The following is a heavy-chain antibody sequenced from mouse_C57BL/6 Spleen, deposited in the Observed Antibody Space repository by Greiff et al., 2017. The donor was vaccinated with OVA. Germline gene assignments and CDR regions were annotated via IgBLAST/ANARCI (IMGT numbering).Heavy chain of an antibody. D-gene: IGHD2-1*01. CDR1: GYAFSSYW. CDR3: ARGLTTLDYGNSYYAMDY. CDR2: IYPGDGDT. Sequence: QVQLKESGAELVKPGASVKISCKASGYAFSSYWMNWVKQRPGKGLEWIGQIYPGDGDTNYNGKFKGKATLTADKSSSTAYMQLSSLTSEDSAVYFCARGLTTLDYGNSYYAMDYWGQGTSVTVSS. V-gene: IGHV1-80*01. J-gene: IGHJ4*01.